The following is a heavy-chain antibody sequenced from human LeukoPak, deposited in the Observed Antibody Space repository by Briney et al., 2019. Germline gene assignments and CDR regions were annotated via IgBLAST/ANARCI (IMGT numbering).Heavy chain of an antibody. D-gene: IGHD1-26*01. V-gene: IGHV1-8*01. J-gene: IGHJ4*02. CDR2: MNPNSGNT. CDR3: ARLYSGSYQPRTAYYFDY. Sequence: ASVKVSCKASGYTFTSYDINWVRQATGQGLEWMGWMNPNSGNTGYAQKFQGRVTMTRNTSISTAYMELSSLRSEDTAVYYCARLYSGSYQPRTAYYFDYWGQGTLVTVSS. CDR1: GYTFTSYD.